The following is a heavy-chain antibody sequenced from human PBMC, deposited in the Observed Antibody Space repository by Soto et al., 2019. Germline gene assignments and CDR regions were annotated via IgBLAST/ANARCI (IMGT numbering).Heavy chain of an antibody. CDR2: IIPLFGTA. J-gene: IGHJ4*02. D-gene: IGHD5-12*01. CDR3: AINEGTDGYKFAY. V-gene: IGHV1-69*01. Sequence: QVQLVQSGAEVKKPGSSVKVSCKASGGTFSTYDICWVRQAPGQGLEWMGGIIPLFGTANYAQKFQGRATIIADEPTRTAYMELSRLRSEDTAVYYCAINEGTDGYKFAYWGQGTLVTVSS. CDR1: GGTFSTYD.